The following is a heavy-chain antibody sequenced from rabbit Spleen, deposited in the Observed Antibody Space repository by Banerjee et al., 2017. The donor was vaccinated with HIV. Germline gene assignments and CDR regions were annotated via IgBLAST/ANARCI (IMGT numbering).Heavy chain of an antibody. J-gene: IGHJ4*01. CDR1: GFSFSNKAV. CDR2: IITTSGGT. D-gene: IGHD8-1*01. CDR3: ARGYADSSGLPTYYFNL. Sequence: QEQLVESGGGLVKPEGSLKLSCTASGFSFSNKAVMCWVRQAPGKGLEWIGCIITTSGGTWRASWAKGRFTISKTSSTTVTLQLNSLTAADTATYFCARGYADSSGLPTYYFNLWGQGTLVTVS. V-gene: IGHV1S45*01.